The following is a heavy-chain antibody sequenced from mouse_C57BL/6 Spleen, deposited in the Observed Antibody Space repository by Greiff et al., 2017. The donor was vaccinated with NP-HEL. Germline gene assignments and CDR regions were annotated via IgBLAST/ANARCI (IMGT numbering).Heavy chain of an antibody. CDR2: ISYDGSN. V-gene: IGHV3-6*01. CDR1: GYSITSGYY. J-gene: IGHJ4*01. Sequence: EVKLQESGPGLVKPSQSLSLTCSVTGYSITSGYYWNWIRQFPGNKLEWMGYISYDGSNNYNPSLKNRISITRDTSKNQFFLKLNSVTTEDTATYYCASWVYGNYGAMDYWGQGTSVTVSS. D-gene: IGHD2-1*01. CDR3: ASWVYGNYGAMDY.